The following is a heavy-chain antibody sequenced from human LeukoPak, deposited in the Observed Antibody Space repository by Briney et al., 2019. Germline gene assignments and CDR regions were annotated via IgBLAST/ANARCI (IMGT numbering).Heavy chain of an antibody. D-gene: IGHD1-26*01. CDR1: GFIFEDYA. J-gene: IGHJ3*02. CDR2: IVWNSDSK. CDR3: ARSGRGGAFDI. Sequence: GRSLTLSCAASGFIFEDYAMHWVRQAPGKGLEWVSGIVWNSDSKHYADSVKGRFTISRDNAKNTQYLQMNSLRAEDTAVYYCARSGRGGAFDIRGQGTVVTVSS. V-gene: IGHV3-9*01.